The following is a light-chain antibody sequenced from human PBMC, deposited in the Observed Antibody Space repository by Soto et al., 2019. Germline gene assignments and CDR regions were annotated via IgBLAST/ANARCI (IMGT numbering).Light chain of an antibody. CDR1: QSISSY. CDR2: SAS. V-gene: IGKV1-33*01. J-gene: IGKJ5*01. Sequence: DIQMTQSPSSLSASVGDRVTITCRASQSISSYLNWYQQKPGKAPKLLIYSASYLETGVPSRFSGSGSGTDFTFTITNLQPEDIATYYCQQYDSLPITFGQGTRLEIK. CDR3: QQYDSLPIT.